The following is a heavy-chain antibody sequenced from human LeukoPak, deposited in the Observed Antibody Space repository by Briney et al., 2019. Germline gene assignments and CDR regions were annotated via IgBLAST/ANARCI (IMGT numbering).Heavy chain of an antibody. V-gene: IGHV3-15*01. CDR2: IKSKTDGGTT. J-gene: IGHJ4*02. CDR1: GFTFSNAW. CDR3: ARGNFDWLLRPYDY. D-gene: IGHD3-9*01. Sequence: PGGSLRLSCAASGFTFSNAWMSWVRQAPGKGLEWVGRIKSKTDGGTTDYAAPVKGRFTISRDNAKNSLYLQMDSLRAEDTAVYYCARGNFDWLLRPYDYWGQGTLVTVSS.